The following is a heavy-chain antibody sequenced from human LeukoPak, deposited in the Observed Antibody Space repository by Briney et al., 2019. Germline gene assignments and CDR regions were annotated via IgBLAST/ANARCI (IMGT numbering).Heavy chain of an antibody. CDR2: IYYSGST. D-gene: IGHD3-3*01. CDR3: ARLSGGYYYYFDY. J-gene: IGHJ4*02. Sequence: PSETLSLTCTVSGGSISSYYWSWIRQPPGKGLEWIGYIYYSGSTNYNPSLKSRVTISVDTSKNQFSLKLSSVTAADTAVYYCARLSGGYYYYFDYGGQGTLVTVSS. CDR1: GGSISSYY. V-gene: IGHV4-59*08.